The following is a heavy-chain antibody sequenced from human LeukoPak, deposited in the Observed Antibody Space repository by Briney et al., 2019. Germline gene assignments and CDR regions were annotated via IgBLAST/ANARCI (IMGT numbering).Heavy chain of an antibody. Sequence: TGGSLRLSCAASGFTFSSYEMNWVRKAPGKGLEWVSYISSSGSTIYYADSVKGRFTISRDNAKNSLYLQMNSLRAEDTAVYYCARESGAQLGFDYWGQGTLVTVSS. CDR2: ISSSGSTI. D-gene: IGHD1-1*01. CDR1: GFTFSSYE. J-gene: IGHJ4*02. CDR3: ARESGAQLGFDY. V-gene: IGHV3-48*03.